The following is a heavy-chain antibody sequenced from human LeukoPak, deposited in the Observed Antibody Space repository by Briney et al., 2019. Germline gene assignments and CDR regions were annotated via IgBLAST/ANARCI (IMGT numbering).Heavy chain of an antibody. CDR1: GGSISSYY. J-gene: IGHJ4*02. CDR3: ARLRPSIGAAGTFDY. D-gene: IGHD6-13*01. Sequence: SETLSLTCTVSGGSISSYYWSWIRQPPGKGLEWIGYIYYTGSTKYHASLKSRVTISVDTSKNQFSLKLSSVTAADTAVYYCARLRPSIGAAGTFDYWGQGTLVTVSS. CDR2: IYYTGST. V-gene: IGHV4-59*08.